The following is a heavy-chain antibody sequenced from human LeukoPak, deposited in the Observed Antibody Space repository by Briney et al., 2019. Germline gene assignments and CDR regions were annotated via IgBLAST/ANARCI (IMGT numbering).Heavy chain of an antibody. Sequence: GASVKVSCKASGYTFTSYAMHWVRQAPGQRLEWMGWINAGNGNTKYSQKFQGRLTITRDTSASTAYMEMSSLRSEDTAVYYCARGGHYIVGATAGGWFDPWGQGTLVTVSS. CDR1: GYTFTSYA. J-gene: IGHJ5*02. CDR3: ARGGHYIVGATAGGWFDP. V-gene: IGHV1-3*01. D-gene: IGHD1-26*01. CDR2: INAGNGNT.